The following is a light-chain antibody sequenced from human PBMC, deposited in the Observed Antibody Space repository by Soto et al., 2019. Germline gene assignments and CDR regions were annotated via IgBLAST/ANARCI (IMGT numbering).Light chain of an antibody. V-gene: IGKV1-16*02. Sequence: DIQMTQSPSSLSAAVGAIVTITCRASQRINNRLAWLQVRPGKAPKSLIYAASSLHSGVPSNFRGSGFGTDFTLTISILQPEDFATYYCQQYETYPLTFGGGTKVEIK. J-gene: IGKJ4*01. CDR1: QRINNR. CDR2: AAS. CDR3: QQYETYPLT.